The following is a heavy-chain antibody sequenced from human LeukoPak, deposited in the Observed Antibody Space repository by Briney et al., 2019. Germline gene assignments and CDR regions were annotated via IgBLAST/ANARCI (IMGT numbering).Heavy chain of an antibody. Sequence: ASVKVSCKASGYTFTSYDINWVRQATGQGLEWMGWMDPNSGNTGYAQKFQGRVTITRNTSISTAYMELSSLRAEDTALYYCAKDTGATVTEYYFDYWGQGTLVTVSS. CDR2: MDPNSGNT. V-gene: IGHV1-8*03. CDR3: AKDTGATVTEYYFDY. J-gene: IGHJ4*02. CDR1: GYTFTSYD. D-gene: IGHD4-17*01.